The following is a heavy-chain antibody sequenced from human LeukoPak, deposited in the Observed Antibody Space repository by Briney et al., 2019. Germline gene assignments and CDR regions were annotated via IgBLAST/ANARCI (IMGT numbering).Heavy chain of an antibody. CDR2: INWNGGST. CDR1: GFTFSIYS. CDR3: AREGRYSSGWLGGYYYYYYMDV. D-gene: IGHD6-19*01. Sequence: PGGSLRLSCAASGFTFSIYSLNWVRQAPGKGLEWVSGINWNGGSTGYADSVKGRFTISRDNAKNSLYLQMNSLRAEDTALYHCAREGRYSSGWLGGYYYYYYMDVWGKGTTVTISS. V-gene: IGHV3-20*01. J-gene: IGHJ6*03.